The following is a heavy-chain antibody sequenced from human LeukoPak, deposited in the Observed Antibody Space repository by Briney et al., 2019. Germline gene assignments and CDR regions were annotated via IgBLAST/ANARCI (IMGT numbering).Heavy chain of an antibody. J-gene: IGHJ4*02. D-gene: IGHD5-12*01. CDR1: GFTFSSYA. CDR3: AKVGGYDRYYFDY. Sequence: GGSLRLSCAASGFTFSSYAMHWVRQAPGKGLEWVAVISSDGSNKYADSVKGRFTISRENSKNTLYLQMNSLRGEDTAVYYCAKVGGYDRYYFDYWGQGTLVTVSS. CDR2: ISSDGSNK. V-gene: IGHV3-30*18.